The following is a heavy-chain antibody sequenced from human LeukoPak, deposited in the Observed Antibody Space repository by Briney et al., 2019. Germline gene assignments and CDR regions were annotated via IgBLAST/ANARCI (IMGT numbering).Heavy chain of an antibody. J-gene: IGHJ5*02. CDR3: ASYDFWSGPGWFYP. CDR2: ISAYNGNT. Sequence: GASVTVSCKSSGYTFTSYGISWVRQAPGQGLEWVGWISAYNGNTNYAQKLQGRVTMTTDTSTSTAYMELRSLRADDTAVYYCASYDFWSGPGWFYPWGQGTLVTVSS. D-gene: IGHD3-3*01. V-gene: IGHV1-18*01. CDR1: GYTFTSYG.